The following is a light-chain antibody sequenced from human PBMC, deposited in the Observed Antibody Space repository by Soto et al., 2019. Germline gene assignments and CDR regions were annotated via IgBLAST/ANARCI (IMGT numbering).Light chain of an antibody. CDR2: EAS. J-gene: IGKJ1*01. Sequence: DIQMTQSPSTLSGSVGDRVTITCRASQTISSWLAWYQQKPGKAPKLLIYEASKLESGVPSRISGSGSGTEFTLTISSVQPDDFATYYCQQYNDYPWTFGQGTKVDIK. CDR3: QQYNDYPWT. V-gene: IGKV1-5*03. CDR1: QTISSW.